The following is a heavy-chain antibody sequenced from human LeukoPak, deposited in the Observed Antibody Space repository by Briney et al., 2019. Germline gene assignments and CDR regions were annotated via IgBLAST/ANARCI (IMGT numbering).Heavy chain of an antibody. CDR3: ARVDILTGYYVLYFDY. CDR2: INPNSGGT. D-gene: IGHD3-9*01. J-gene: IGHJ4*02. Sequence: GASVKVSCKASGYTFTTYGISWVRQAPGQGLEWMGWINPNSGGTNYAQKFQGRVTMTRDTSISTAYMELSRLRSDDTAVYYCARVDILTGYYVLYFDYWGQGTLVTVSS. CDR1: GYTFTTYG. V-gene: IGHV1-2*02.